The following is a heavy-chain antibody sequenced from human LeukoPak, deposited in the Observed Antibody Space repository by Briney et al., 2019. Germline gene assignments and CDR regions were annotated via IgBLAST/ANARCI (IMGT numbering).Heavy chain of an antibody. V-gene: IGHV1-46*01. J-gene: IGHJ4*02. CDR1: GYTFTSYY. CDR2: INPSGGST. D-gene: IGHD6-19*01. Sequence: GASVTVSCKASGYTFTSYYMHWVRQPPGQGLEWMGIINPSGGSTSYAQKFQGRVTMTRDMSTSTVYMELRSLRSEDTAVYYGARGGAVAGPFDYGGKGTRVTVS. CDR3: ARGGAVAGPFDY.